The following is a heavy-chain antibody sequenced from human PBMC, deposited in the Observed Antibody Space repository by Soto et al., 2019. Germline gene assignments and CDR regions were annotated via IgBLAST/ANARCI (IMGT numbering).Heavy chain of an antibody. Sequence: SGPTLLNPTDTLTPSCTSSGSAFTTTRVGVGWIRQPPGKALEWLAVIYWDDDKRYSPSLKTRLVLTKDTPKNHVVLTIANTDYVHIATYFCSETVINAAGVDCANAIDEWSQGTLVTVSS. D-gene: IGHD2-8*01. V-gene: IGHV2-5*02. J-gene: IGHJ4*02. CDR1: GSAFTTTRVG. CDR2: IYWDDDK. CDR3: SETVINAAGVDCANAIDE.